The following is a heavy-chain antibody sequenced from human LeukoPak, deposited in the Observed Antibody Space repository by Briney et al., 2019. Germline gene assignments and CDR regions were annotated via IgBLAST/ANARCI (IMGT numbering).Heavy chain of an antibody. V-gene: IGHV4-34*01. Sequence: PSETLSLTCAVYGGSFSGYYWSWIRQPPGKGLEWIGEINHSGSTNYNPSLKSRVTISVDTSKNQFSLKLSSVTAADTAVYYCAFRKVGYCSSTSCYFRSGFDPWGQGTLVTVSS. D-gene: IGHD2-2*01. CDR2: INHSGST. CDR1: GGSFSGYY. J-gene: IGHJ5*02. CDR3: AFRKVGYCSSTSCYFRSGFDP.